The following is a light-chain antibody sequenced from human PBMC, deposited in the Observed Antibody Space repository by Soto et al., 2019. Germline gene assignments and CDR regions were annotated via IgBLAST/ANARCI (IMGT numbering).Light chain of an antibody. CDR1: SSAVGSYNL. CDR2: EGS. CDR3: CSYAYSSTFWV. Sequence: QSALTQPASVSGSPGQSITLSCTGTSSAVGSYNLVSWYQQHPGKAPKLMIYEGSKRPSGVSNRFSGSKSGNTASLTISGLQAEDEADYYCCSYAYSSTFWVFGGGTKLTVL. J-gene: IGLJ3*02. V-gene: IGLV2-23*03.